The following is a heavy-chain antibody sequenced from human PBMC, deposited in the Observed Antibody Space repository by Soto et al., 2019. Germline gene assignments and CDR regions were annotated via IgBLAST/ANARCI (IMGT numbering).Heavy chain of an antibody. CDR3: AKADGEQWLIPHLDN. D-gene: IGHD6-19*01. J-gene: IGHJ4*02. CDR1: GFNFKKFA. CDR2: ISCCGGST. Sequence: EVQLLESGGGVVQPGGSLRLSCEASGFNFKKFAMGWVRQAPGEGLEWVSGISCCGGSTSYADSVKGRFTLARDDSKNTVSLHLNSLRFEDTARYFCAKADGEQWLIPHLDNWGQGTLVTVS. V-gene: IGHV3-23*01.